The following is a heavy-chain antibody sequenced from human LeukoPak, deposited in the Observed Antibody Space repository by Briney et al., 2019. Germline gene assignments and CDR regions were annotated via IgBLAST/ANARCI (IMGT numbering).Heavy chain of an antibody. Sequence: GGSLRLSCGGSGFTFSGYGMHWVRQGPGKGLVWVSRIKSDGSDTSYADSVKGRFTISRDNAKNTLYLQLSSLRADDTAVYYCARAMAGDYGMDVWGQGTTVTVSS. J-gene: IGHJ6*02. CDR2: IKSDGSDT. D-gene: IGHD6-19*01. CDR1: GFTFSGYG. V-gene: IGHV3-74*01. CDR3: ARAMAGDYGMDV.